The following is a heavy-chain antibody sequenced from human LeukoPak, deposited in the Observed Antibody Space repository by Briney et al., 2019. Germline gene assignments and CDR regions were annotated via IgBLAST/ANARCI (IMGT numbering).Heavy chain of an antibody. Sequence: ASVTVSCKASGYTFTGYYMHWVRQAPGQGLEWMGWISAYNGNTNYAQTLQGRVTMTTDTSTSTAYMELRSLRSDDTAVYYCAREDDYGDYPKDYWGQGTLVTVSS. CDR1: GYTFTGYY. V-gene: IGHV1-18*04. D-gene: IGHD4-17*01. J-gene: IGHJ4*02. CDR2: ISAYNGNT. CDR3: AREDDYGDYPKDY.